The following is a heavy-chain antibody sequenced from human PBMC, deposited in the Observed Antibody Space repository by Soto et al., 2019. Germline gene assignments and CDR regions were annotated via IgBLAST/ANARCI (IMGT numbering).Heavy chain of an antibody. D-gene: IGHD6-6*01. CDR2: MNPHTGET. J-gene: IGHJ4*02. CDR3: AKKHSGSSLAY. CDR1: GYNFISSE. V-gene: IGHV1-8*02. Sequence: QVQLVQSGAEAKKPGASVKVSCKTSGYNFISSEISWVRQAPGQGLELMGWMNPHTGETDATRKFQGRLTMTRNTSINTAYLELSSLTSEDTAVYYCAKKHSGSSLAYWGQGSLVTVSS.